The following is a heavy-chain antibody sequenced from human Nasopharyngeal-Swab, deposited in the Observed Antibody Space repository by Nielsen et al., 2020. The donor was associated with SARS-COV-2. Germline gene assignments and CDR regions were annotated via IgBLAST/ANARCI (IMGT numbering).Heavy chain of an antibody. CDR2: VNQDGSRT. CDR3: VKHQGSSSDQ. Sequence: GASLKISCAASGFTFSSYWMHWVRQAPGKGLVWVSRVNQDGSRTDYADSVRGRFTISRDNAKNTLYLQMNSLRVEDTAVYYCVKHQGSSSDQWGQGTLVTVSS. CDR1: GFTFSSYW. V-gene: IGHV3-74*01. J-gene: IGHJ4*02.